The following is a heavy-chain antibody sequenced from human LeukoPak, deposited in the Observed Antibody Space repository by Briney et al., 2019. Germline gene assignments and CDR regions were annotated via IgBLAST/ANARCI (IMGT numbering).Heavy chain of an antibody. CDR2: IYTSGST. CDR1: AGSISSGSYY. D-gene: IGHD5-12*01. J-gene: IGHJ4*02. V-gene: IGHV4-61*02. CDR3: ARDRLYGGYDSH. Sequence: PSQTLSLTCTVSAGSISSGSYYWSLIRQPAGKGLEWIGRIYTSGSTNYNPSLKSRVTISVDTSKNQFSLKLSSVTAADTAVYYCARDRLYGGYDSHWGQGTLVTVSS.